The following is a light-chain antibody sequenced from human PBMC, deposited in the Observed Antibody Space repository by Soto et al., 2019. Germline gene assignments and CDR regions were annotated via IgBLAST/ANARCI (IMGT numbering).Light chain of an antibody. Sequence: EIVLTQSPATLTLSPGERATLSCRASESVSSYLAWYQQKPGQAPRLLIYDASNRATGIPARFSGSGSGTYCTLTISSLEPEDFAVYYCQQRSNWLWTFGQGTKVEIK. J-gene: IGKJ1*01. CDR2: DAS. CDR1: ESVSSY. V-gene: IGKV3-11*01. CDR3: QQRSNWLWT.